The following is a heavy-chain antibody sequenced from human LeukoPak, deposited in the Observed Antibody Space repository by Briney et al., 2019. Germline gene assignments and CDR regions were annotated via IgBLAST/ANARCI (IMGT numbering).Heavy chain of an antibody. J-gene: IGHJ4*02. CDR1: GGSISSSSYY. CDR3: GREGGVGHAFDI. CDR2: IYYSGST. D-gene: IGHD3-16*01. Sequence: PSETLSLTCTVSGGSISSSSYYWGWIRQPPGKGLEWIGSIYYSGSTYYNPSLKSRVTISVDTSKNQFSLKLSSVTAADTAVYYWGREGGVGHAFDIWGQGTLVTVSS. V-gene: IGHV4-39*01.